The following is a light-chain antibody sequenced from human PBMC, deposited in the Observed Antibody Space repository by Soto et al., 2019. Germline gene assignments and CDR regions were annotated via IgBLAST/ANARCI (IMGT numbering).Light chain of an antibody. CDR1: QSVSSY. CDR2: GAS. CDR3: QPYNNWPLT. Sequence: IVLTQSPATLSLSPWERATLSCRASQSVSSYLAWYQQKPGQAPRLLIYGASTRATGIPARFSGSGSGTEFTLIISSLQSEDFAIYYCQPYNNWPLTFGGGTKV. J-gene: IGKJ4*01. V-gene: IGKV3-15*01.